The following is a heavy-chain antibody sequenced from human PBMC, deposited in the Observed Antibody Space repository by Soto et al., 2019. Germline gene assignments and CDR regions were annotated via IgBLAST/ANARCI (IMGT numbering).Heavy chain of an antibody. CDR1: GFTFSSYG. CDR3: AKDAYDILTGRLDY. D-gene: IGHD3-9*01. J-gene: IGHJ4*02. CDR2: ISYDGSNK. Sequence: QVQLVESGGGVVQPGRSLRLSCAASGFTFSSYGMHWVRQAPGKGLEWVAVISYDGSNKYYADSVKGRFTISRDNSKNTLYLQMNSLRAEDTAVYYCAKDAYDILTGRLDYWGQGTLVTVSS. V-gene: IGHV3-30*18.